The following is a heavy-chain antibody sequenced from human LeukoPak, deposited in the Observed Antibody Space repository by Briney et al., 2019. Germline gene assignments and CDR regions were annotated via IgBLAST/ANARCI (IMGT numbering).Heavy chain of an antibody. J-gene: IGHJ6*03. CDR3: AKDYWSSSWQYYYYYYYMDV. CDR1: GFTFSSYG. CDR2: IRYDGSNK. D-gene: IGHD6-13*01. V-gene: IGHV3-30*02. Sequence: GGSLRLSCAASGFTFSSYGMHWVRQAPGKGLEWVAFIRYDGSNKYYADSVKDRFTISRDNSKNTLYLQMNSLRAEDTAVYYCAKDYWSSSWQYYYYYYYMDVWGKGTTVTVSS.